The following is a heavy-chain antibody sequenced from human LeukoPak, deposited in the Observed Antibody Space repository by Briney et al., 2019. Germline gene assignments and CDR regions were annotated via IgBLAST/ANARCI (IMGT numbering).Heavy chain of an antibody. V-gene: IGHV1-69*13. CDR2: IIPIFGTA. CDR3: ARDPLAVAGRSFLHHYYYMDV. Sequence: SVKVSCKASGYTFTSYAISWVRQAPGQGLEWMGGIIPIFGTANYAQKFQGRVTITADESTSTAYMELSSLRSEDTAVYYCARDPLAVAGRSFLHHYYYMDVWGKGTTVTVSS. D-gene: IGHD6-19*01. CDR1: GYTFTSYA. J-gene: IGHJ6*03.